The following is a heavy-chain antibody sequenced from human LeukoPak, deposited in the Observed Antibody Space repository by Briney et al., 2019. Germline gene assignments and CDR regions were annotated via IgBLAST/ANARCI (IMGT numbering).Heavy chain of an antibody. CDR2: ISSSSSTI. Sequence: GGSLRLFCAGSGFTFSKFGMIWVRQAPGKGLEWVSYISSSSSTIYYADSVKGRFTISRDNAKNSLYLQMNSLRAEDTAVYYCAREEVAYCGGDCSYDAFDIWGQGTMVTVSS. J-gene: IGHJ3*02. CDR1: GFTFSKFG. V-gene: IGHV3-48*04. CDR3: AREEVAYCGGDCSYDAFDI. D-gene: IGHD2-21*02.